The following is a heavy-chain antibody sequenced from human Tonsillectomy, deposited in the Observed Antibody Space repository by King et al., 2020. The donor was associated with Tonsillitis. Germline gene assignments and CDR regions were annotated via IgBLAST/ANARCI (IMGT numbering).Heavy chain of an antibody. J-gene: IGHJ4*02. CDR3: ARDHYDILTGVYYFDY. CDR2: SIPILCIE. Sequence: VQLVQSGAEVNKPGSSVKVSCKASGGTFSSYAISWVRQAPGHGLEWMGRSIPILCIENYAQKFQGRVKITADKSTSTAYMELSSLRSEDTAVYYCARDHYDILTGVYYFDYWGQGTLVTVSS. D-gene: IGHD3-9*01. CDR1: GGTFSSYA. V-gene: IGHV1-69*04.